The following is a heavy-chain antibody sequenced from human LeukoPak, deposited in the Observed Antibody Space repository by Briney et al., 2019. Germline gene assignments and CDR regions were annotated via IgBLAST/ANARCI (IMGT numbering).Heavy chain of an antibody. CDR2: IKQDGSEK. D-gene: IGHD6-19*01. V-gene: IGHV3-7*01. Sequence: PGGSLRLSCVASGFTVSSNHMSWVRQAPGKGLEWVANIKQDGSEKYYVDSVKGRFTISRDNAKNSLYLQMNSLRAEDTAVYYCAREREDSSGWSPRGHYYMDVWGKGTTVTVSS. J-gene: IGHJ6*03. CDR3: AREREDSSGWSPRGHYYMDV. CDR1: GFTVSSNH.